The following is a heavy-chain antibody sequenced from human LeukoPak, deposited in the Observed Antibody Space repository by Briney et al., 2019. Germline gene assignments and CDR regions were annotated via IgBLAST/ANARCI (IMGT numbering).Heavy chain of an antibody. CDR3: ARQISYYYPSSGDGAFDI. D-gene: IGHD3-22*01. V-gene: IGHV4-59*08. CDR1: GGSISSCY. Sequence: SETLSLTCSVSGGSISSCYGSWIRQPRGKGLEWRGYIYYSGSTNYNTSLKSRVTISVDPQEHQFSLKLSSVTAADTDVYYCARQISYYYPSSGDGAFDIWGQGTMVTVSS. J-gene: IGHJ3*02. CDR2: IYYSGST.